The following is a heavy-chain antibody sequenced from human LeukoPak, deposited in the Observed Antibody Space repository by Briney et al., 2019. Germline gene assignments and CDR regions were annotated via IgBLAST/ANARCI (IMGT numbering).Heavy chain of an antibody. Sequence: GASVKVSCKASGYTFTGYYMHWGRQTPGQRLEWMGWINPNSGGTNNAQKFSGRVTISSDTSISTAYMELSRLRSDYTAVYYCARELCRGGSCYIDYWGQGTLVTVSS. CDR2: INPNSGGT. CDR3: ARELCRGGSCYIDY. J-gene: IGHJ4*02. V-gene: IGHV1-2*02. CDR1: GYTFTGYY. D-gene: IGHD2-15*01.